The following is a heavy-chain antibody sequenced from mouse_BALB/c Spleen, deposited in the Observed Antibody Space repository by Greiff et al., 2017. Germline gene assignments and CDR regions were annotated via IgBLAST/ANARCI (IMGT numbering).Heavy chain of an antibody. V-gene: IGHV14-3*02. CDR3: ALYGSLALYAMDY. CDR2: IDPANGNT. J-gene: IGHJ4*01. D-gene: IGHD1-1*01. CDR1: GYTFTSYV. Sequence: EVQLQQSGPELVKPGASVKMSCKASGYTFTSYVMHWVKQKPGQGLEWIGRIDPANGNTKYDPKFQGKATITADTSSNTAYLQLSSLTSEDTAVYYCALYGSLALYAMDYWGQGTSVTVSS.